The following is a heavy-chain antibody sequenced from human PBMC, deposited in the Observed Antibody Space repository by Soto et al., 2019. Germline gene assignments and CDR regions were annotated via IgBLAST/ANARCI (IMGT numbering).Heavy chain of an antibody. V-gene: IGHV4-39*01. Sequence: PSXTLSLTSTVPGGSISSSDYYWGLIRQPPGKGLEWIGSIDYSGSTYYNPSLKSRVTMSVDTSKNQFSLTLSSVTAADTAVFFCARHIPTELLFDYWGQGTLVTVSS. CDR3: ARHIPTELLFDY. D-gene: IGHD1-26*01. CDR1: GGSISSSDYY. CDR2: IDYSGST. J-gene: IGHJ4*02.